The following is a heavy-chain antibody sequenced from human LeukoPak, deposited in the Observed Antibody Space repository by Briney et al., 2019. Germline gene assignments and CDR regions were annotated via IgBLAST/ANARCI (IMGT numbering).Heavy chain of an antibody. Sequence: SETLSLTCTVSGGSISSYYWSWIRQPPGKGLEWIGYIYYSGSTNYNPSLRSRVTISVDTSKNQFSLKLSSVTAADTAVYYCARGGSYSRANWFDPWGQGTLVTVSS. CDR2: IYYSGST. CDR1: GGSISSYY. J-gene: IGHJ5*02. CDR3: ARGGSYSRANWFDP. V-gene: IGHV4-59*12. D-gene: IGHD6-13*01.